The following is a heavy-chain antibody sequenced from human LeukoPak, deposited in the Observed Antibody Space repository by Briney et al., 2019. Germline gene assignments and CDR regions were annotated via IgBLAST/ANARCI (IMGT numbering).Heavy chain of an antibody. J-gene: IGHJ4*02. D-gene: IGHD3-22*01. V-gene: IGHV1-24*01. Sequence: ASVKVSCKVSGYTLTELSMHWVRQAPGRGLEWMGGFDPEDGETIYAQKFQGRVTMTRDTSTSTVYMELSSLRSEDTAVYYCARDKYDTIDYWGQGTLVTVSS. CDR3: ARDKYDTIDY. CDR2: FDPEDGET. CDR1: GYTLTELS.